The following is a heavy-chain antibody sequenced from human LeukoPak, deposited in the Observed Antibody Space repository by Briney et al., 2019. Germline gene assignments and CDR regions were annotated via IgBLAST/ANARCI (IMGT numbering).Heavy chain of an antibody. J-gene: IGHJ5*02. CDR3: ARAHYYGPSMFDP. D-gene: IGHD3-10*01. Sequence: PSETLSLTCTVSGGSISSYYWSWIRQPPGRGLEWIGYIYYSGSTNYNPSLKSRVTISVDTSKNQFSLKLSSVTAADTAVYYCARAHYYGPSMFDPWGQGTLVTVSS. V-gene: IGHV4-59*01. CDR1: GGSISSYY. CDR2: IYYSGST.